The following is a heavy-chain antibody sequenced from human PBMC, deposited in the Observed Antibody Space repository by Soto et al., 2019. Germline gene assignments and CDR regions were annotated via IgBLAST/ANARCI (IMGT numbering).Heavy chain of an antibody. CDR1: GGTFSSYA. CDR3: ARNRLPATVVVITAYYYDGMDV. CDR2: IIPIFGTA. D-gene: IGHD3-22*01. Sequence: QVQLVQSGAEVKKPGSSVKVSCKASGGTFSSYAISWVRQAPGQGLEWMGGIIPIFGTANYAQKFQGRVTITADESTSTAYMELSSLRSEDTAVYYCARNRLPATVVVITAYYYDGMDVWGQGTTVTVSS. V-gene: IGHV1-69*01. J-gene: IGHJ6*02.